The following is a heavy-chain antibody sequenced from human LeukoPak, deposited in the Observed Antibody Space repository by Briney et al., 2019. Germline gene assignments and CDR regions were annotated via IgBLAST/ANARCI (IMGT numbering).Heavy chain of an antibody. CDR3: ASAYYGSGSYIGTIDY. CDR2: IIPIFGTA. Sequence: SVKVSCKASGGTFSSYAISWVRQAPGQGLEWMGGIIPIFGTANYAQKFQGRVTITTDESTSTAYMELSSLRSEDTAVYYCASAYYGSGSYIGTIDYWGQGTLVTVPS. CDR1: GGTFSSYA. J-gene: IGHJ4*02. V-gene: IGHV1-69*05. D-gene: IGHD3-10*01.